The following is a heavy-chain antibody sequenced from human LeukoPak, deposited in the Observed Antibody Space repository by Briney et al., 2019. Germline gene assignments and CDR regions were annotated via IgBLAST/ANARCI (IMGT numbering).Heavy chain of an antibody. CDR3: ARGTSAWGYYYYGMDV. CDR1: GGSISSYY. D-gene: IGHD3-16*01. Sequence: PSETLSLTCTVSGGSISSYYWSWIRQPAGKGLEWIGRIYTSGSTNYNPSLKSRVTMSVDTSKNQFSLKLSSVTAADTAVYYCARGTSAWGYYYYGMDVWGQGTTVTVSS. CDR2: IYTSGST. V-gene: IGHV4-4*07. J-gene: IGHJ6*02.